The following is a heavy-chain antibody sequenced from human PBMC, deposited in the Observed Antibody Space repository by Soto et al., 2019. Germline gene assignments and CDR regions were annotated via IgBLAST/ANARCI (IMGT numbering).Heavy chain of an antibody. V-gene: IGHV1-18*03. CDR2: ISAYNGNT. CDR3: VRCVVSDIVVVPAAILGGMYYYYMDV. J-gene: IGHJ6*03. D-gene: IGHD2-2*01. CDR1: GYTFTSYG. Sequence: ASVKVSCKASGYTFTSYGISWVRQAPGQGLEWMGWISAYNGNTNYAQKFRGRVTITSDRSVSTAYMELSSLRSEDMVVYSCVRCVVSDIVVVPAAILGGMYYYYMDVWGKGTTVTVSS.